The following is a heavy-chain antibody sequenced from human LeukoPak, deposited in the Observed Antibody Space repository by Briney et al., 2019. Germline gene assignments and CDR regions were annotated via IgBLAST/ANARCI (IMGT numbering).Heavy chain of an antibody. V-gene: IGHV4-34*01. Sequence: SETLSLTCAVYGGSFSGYYWSWIRQPPGKGLEWIGEINHSGSTNYNPSLKSRVTISVDTSKNQFSLKLSSVTAADTAVYYCAIPVVPAAISYYYGMDVWGQGTTVTVSS. CDR2: INHSGST. CDR3: AIPVVPAAISYYYGMDV. CDR1: GGSFSGYY. J-gene: IGHJ6*02. D-gene: IGHD2-2*02.